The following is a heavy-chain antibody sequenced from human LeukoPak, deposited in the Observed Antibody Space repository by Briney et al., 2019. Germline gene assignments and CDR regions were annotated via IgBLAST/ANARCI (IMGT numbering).Heavy chain of an antibody. Sequence: PSQTLSLTCTVSGGSISSGSYYWSWIRQPAGKGLEWIGRIYTSGSTNYNPSLKGRVTISVDTSKNQFSLKLSSVTAADTAVYYCARAAAGEANDYWGQGTLVTVSS. J-gene: IGHJ4*02. CDR1: GGSISSGSYY. V-gene: IGHV4-61*02. CDR3: ARAAAGEANDY. CDR2: IYTSGST. D-gene: IGHD6-13*01.